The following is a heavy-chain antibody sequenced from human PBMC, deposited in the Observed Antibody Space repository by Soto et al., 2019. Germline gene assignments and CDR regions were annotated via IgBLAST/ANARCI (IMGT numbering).Heavy chain of an antibody. D-gene: IGHD3-10*01. CDR3: ASRRNYYGAVDY. V-gene: IGHV4-30-4*01. Sequence: SETLSLTCTVSGGSISSGDYYWSWIRQPPGKGLEWIGYIYYSGSTYYNPSLKSRVTISVDTSKNQSSLKLSSVTAADTAVYYCASRRNYYGAVDYWGQGTLVTVSS. J-gene: IGHJ4*02. CDR2: IYYSGST. CDR1: GGSISSGDYY.